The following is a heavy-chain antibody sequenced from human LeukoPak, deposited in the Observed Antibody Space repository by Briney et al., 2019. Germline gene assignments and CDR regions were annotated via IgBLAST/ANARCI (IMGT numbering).Heavy chain of an antibody. D-gene: IGHD3-9*01. Sequence: GGSLRLSCAASGFTFSSYAMSWVRQDPRKGREWGSAISGSGGSTYYADSVKGRFTISRDNSKNTLYLQMNSLRAEDTAVYYCAKEGYDILTAESHDAFDIWGQGTMVTVSS. V-gene: IGHV3-23*01. CDR2: ISGSGGST. J-gene: IGHJ3*02. CDR1: GFTFSSYA. CDR3: AKEGYDILTAESHDAFDI.